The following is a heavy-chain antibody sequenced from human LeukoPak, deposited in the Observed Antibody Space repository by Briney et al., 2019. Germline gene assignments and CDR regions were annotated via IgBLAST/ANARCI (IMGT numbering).Heavy chain of an antibody. CDR3: ARVIHYFGSGTYRYDFDY. CDR1: GYTFTDYY. V-gene: IGHV1-2*02. D-gene: IGHD3-10*01. Sequence: ASVKVSCKASGYTFTDYYMHWVGQAPGQGLEWMGWINPNSGGTKYAQKFQGRVTMTRDTSISTAYMELTRLRSDDTAVYFCARVIHYFGSGTYRYDFDYWGQGTLVTVSS. CDR2: INPNSGGT. J-gene: IGHJ4*02.